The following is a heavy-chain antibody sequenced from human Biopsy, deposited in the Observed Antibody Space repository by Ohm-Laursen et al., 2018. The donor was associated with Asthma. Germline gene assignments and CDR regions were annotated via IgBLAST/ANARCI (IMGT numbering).Heavy chain of an antibody. CDR1: RGSVNSDKYY. CDR3: ARGTIVAGIDY. CDR2: VLYSGAT. V-gene: IGHV4-61*01. J-gene: IGHJ4*02. D-gene: IGHD2-21*01. Sequence: SETLSLTCIVSRGSVNSDKYYWSWIRQAPGKGLEWIAYVLYSGATNYNPSLKSRAALSIDTSKNQFSLRLTFLSASDTAVYYCARGTIVAGIDYWGRGTLVTVSS.